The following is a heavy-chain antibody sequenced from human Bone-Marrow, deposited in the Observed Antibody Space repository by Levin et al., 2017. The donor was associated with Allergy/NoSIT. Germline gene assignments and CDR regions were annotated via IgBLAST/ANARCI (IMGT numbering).Heavy chain of an antibody. D-gene: IGHD7-27*01. V-gene: IGHV1-8*01. CDR1: GYTFTSYD. CDR2: MNPNSGNT. J-gene: IGHJ4*02. CDR3: AVRRRGEGEEPGIDY. Sequence: ASVKVSCKASGYTFTSYDINWVRQAPGQGLEWMGWMNPNSGNTGFAQKFQGRVTMTRNTSISTAYMELSSLRSEDTAVYYCAVRRRGEGEEPGIDYWGQGTLVTVSS.